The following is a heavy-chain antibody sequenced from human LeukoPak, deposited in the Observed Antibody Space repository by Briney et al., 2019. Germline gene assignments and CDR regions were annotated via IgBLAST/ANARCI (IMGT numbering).Heavy chain of an antibody. Sequence: SETLSLTXAVYGGSFSGYYWSWIRQPPGKGLEWIGEINHSGSTDYNPSLKSRVTISVDTSKNQFSLKLSSVTAADTAVYYCARGRQLVVADYWGQGTLVTVSS. CDR1: GGSFSGYY. J-gene: IGHJ4*02. CDR3: ARGRQLVVADY. CDR2: INHSGST. V-gene: IGHV4-34*01. D-gene: IGHD6-13*01.